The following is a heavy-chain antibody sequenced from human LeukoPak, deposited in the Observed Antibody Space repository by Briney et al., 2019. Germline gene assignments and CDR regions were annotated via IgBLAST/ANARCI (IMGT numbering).Heavy chain of an antibody. CDR2: ISHSGST. Sequence: PSETLSLTCTVSGDSISSSNWWTWVRQPPGEGLEWIGEISHSGSTNYNPSLKSRVTISVDKSTNQFSLNLTSVTAADTAVYYCASRAFGQLLNFYYYYPMDVWGKGTTVTVSS. J-gene: IGHJ6*04. CDR3: ASRAFGQLLNFYYYYPMDV. V-gene: IGHV4-4*02. CDR1: GDSISSSNW. D-gene: IGHD5-24*01.